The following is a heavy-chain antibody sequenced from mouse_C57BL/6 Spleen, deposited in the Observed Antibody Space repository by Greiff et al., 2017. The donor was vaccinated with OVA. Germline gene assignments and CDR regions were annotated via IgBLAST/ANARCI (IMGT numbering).Heavy chain of an antibody. CDR3: ARGDGYFDY. Sequence: EVKVVESGGGLVQSGRSLRLSCSTSGFTFSDFYMEWVRQAPGKGLEWIAASRNKANDYTTEYSASVKGRFIVSRDTSQSILYLQMNALRAEDTAIYYCARGDGYFDYWGQGTTLTVSS. D-gene: IGHD1-1*02. CDR2: SRNKANDYTT. CDR1: GFTFSDFY. J-gene: IGHJ2*01. V-gene: IGHV7-1*01.